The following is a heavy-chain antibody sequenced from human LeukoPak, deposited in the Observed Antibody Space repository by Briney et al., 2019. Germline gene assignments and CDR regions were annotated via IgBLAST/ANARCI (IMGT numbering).Heavy chain of an antibody. CDR2: IFYSGST. CDR1: GGSISTSSYY. Sequence: SETLSLTCTVSGGSISTSSYYWGWVRQPPGKGLEWIGNIFYSGSTYYSPSLKSRVTISVDTSKNQFSLKLSSVTAADTAVYYCARHPRRGYFDPRRWGYFDYWGQGTLVTVSS. D-gene: IGHD3-9*01. V-gene: IGHV4-39*01. J-gene: IGHJ4*02. CDR3: ARHPRRGYFDPRRWGYFDY.